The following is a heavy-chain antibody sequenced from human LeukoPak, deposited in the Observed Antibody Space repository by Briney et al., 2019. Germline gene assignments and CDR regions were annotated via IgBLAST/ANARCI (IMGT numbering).Heavy chain of an antibody. D-gene: IGHD6-13*01. CDR3: ARDGGNSWDY. CDR2: ISGSSDNT. V-gene: IGHV3-23*01. CDR1: GFTFSSYG. J-gene: IGHJ4*02. Sequence: GGSLRLSCAASGFTFSSYGMHWVRQAPGKGLEWVSAISGSSDNTYFADSVKGRFTISRDNSKNTVSLQMNSLRAEDTAVYYCARDGGNSWDYWGQGTLVTVSS.